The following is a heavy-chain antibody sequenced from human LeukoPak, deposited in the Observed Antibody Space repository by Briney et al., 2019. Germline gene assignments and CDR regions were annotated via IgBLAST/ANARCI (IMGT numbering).Heavy chain of an antibody. V-gene: IGHV4-39*01. CDR2: IYYSGST. CDR1: GGSISSSSYY. D-gene: IGHD5-12*01. J-gene: IGHJ4*02. Sequence: SETLSLTCAVSGGSISSSSYYWGWIRQPPGKGLEWIGSIYYSGSTYYNPSLKSRVTISVDTSKNQFSLKLSSVTAADTAVYYCARVERRDGYNFDYWGQGTLVTVSS. CDR3: ARVERRDGYNFDY.